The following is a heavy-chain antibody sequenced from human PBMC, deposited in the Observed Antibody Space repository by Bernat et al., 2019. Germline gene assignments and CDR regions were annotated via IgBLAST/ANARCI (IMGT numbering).Heavy chain of an antibody. V-gene: IGHV3-23*01. CDR3: ARKSGGGWSTLDN. CDR2: ISGSVGST. J-gene: IGHJ4*02. Sequence: EVQLLESGGGLVQPGGSLRLSCAASGFTFSSYAMSWVRQAPGKGLEWVSGISGSVGSTFYADSVKGRFTISRDNSKNTLHLQMSSLRTEDTAVYYCARKSGGGWSTLDNWGQGTLVTVSS. CDR1: GFTFSSYA. D-gene: IGHD6-19*01.